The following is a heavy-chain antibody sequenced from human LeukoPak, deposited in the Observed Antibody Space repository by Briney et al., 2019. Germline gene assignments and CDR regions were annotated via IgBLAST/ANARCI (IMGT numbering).Heavy chain of an antibody. V-gene: IGHV3-33*01. J-gene: IGHJ4*02. CDR2: IWYDGSNK. Sequence: GGSLRLSCAASGFTFSSYGMHWVRQAPGKGLEWVAVIWYDGSNKYYADSVKGRFTISRDNSKNTLYLQMNSLRAEDTAVYYCASPSGYESGLGYWGQGTLVTVSS. CDR3: ASPSGYESGLGY. CDR1: GFTFSSYG. D-gene: IGHD5-12*01.